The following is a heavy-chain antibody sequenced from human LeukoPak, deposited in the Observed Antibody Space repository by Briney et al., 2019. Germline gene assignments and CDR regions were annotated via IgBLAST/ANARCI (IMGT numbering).Heavy chain of an antibody. J-gene: IGHJ4*02. Sequence: GGSLRLSCAASGFTFSDYYMSWIRQAPGKGLEWVSVIYSDGSTYYAESVKGRFTISRDNSKNTLYLQMNSLRAEDTAVYYCARGAGGSYPFDYWGQGTLVTVSS. CDR2: IYSDGST. CDR3: ARGAGGSYPFDY. CDR1: GFTFSDYY. V-gene: IGHV3-53*01. D-gene: IGHD1-26*01.